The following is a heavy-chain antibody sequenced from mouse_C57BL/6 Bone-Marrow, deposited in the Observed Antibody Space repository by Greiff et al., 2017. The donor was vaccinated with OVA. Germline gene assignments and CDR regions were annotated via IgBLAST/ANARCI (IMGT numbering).Heavy chain of an antibody. CDR2: IYPRSGNT. V-gene: IGHV1-81*01. Sequence: QVQLQQSGAELARPGASVKLSCKASGYTFTSYGISWVKQRTGQCLEWIGEIYPRSGNTYDNEKIKGKATLTADKSSSTAYMELRSLTSEDSAVYVFARRGYVHRGWYFDYWGQGTTLTVSS. CDR3: ARRGYVHRGWYFDY. J-gene: IGHJ2*01. CDR1: GYTFTSYG.